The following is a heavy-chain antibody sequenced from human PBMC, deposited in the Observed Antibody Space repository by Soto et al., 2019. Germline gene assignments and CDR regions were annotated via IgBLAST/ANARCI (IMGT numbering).Heavy chain of an antibody. D-gene: IGHD6-19*01. V-gene: IGHV5-51*01. CDR3: ARQVLQSARYYYYYYGMDV. Sequence: PGESLKISCKGSGYSFTSYWIGWVRQMPGKGLEWMGIIYPGDSDTRYSPSFQGQVTISADKSISTAYLQWSGLKASDTAMYYCARQVLQSARYYYYYYGMDVWGQGTTVTVSS. CDR2: IYPGDSDT. J-gene: IGHJ6*02. CDR1: GYSFTSYW.